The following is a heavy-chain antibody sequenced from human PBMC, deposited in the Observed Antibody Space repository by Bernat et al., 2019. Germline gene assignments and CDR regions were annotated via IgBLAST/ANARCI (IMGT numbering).Heavy chain of an antibody. V-gene: IGHV3-33*01. D-gene: IGHD6-6*01. CDR1: GFTFSSYG. CDR3: ARESLAHGMDV. Sequence: QVQLVESGGGMVQPGRSLRLSCAASGFTFSSYGMHWVRQAPGKGLEWVAVIWYDGSNKYYADSVKGRFTISRDNSKNTLYLQMNSLRAEDTAVYYCARESLAHGMDVWGQGTTVTVSS. J-gene: IGHJ6*02. CDR2: IWYDGSNK.